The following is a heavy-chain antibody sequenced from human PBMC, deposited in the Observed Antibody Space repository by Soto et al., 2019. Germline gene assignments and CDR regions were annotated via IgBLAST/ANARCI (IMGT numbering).Heavy chain of an antibody. J-gene: IGHJ4*02. CDR2: ISGSGDST. Sequence: GGSLRLSCAASGFTFSSYAMSWVRQAPGKGLEWVSAISGSGDSTYYADSVKGRFTISRDNSKNTLYLQMNSLRAEDTAVYYCATDQGVRAYFDYGGQGTLVTVSS. CDR3: ATDQGVRAYFDY. CDR1: GFTFSSYA. V-gene: IGHV3-23*01.